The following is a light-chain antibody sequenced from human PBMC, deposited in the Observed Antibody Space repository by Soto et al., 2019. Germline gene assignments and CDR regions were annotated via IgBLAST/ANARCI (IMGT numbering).Light chain of an antibody. CDR3: SSYTSSNTYG. J-gene: IGLJ1*01. Sequence: QSVLTQPPSVSGSPGQSVAIPCTGTSSDVGSSNGVSWYQQPPGTAPKLMIYDVSNRPSGVPDRFSGSKSGNTASLTISGLQAEDEADYYCSSYTSSNTYGFGTGTKVTVL. V-gene: IGLV2-18*02. CDR1: SSDVGSSNG. CDR2: DVS.